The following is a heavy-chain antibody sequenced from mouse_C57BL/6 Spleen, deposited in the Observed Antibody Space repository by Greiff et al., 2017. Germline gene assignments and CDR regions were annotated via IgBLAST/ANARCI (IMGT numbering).Heavy chain of an antibody. J-gene: IGHJ3*01. D-gene: IGHD2-4*01. CDR3: ARGGYDYDGAWFAY. Sequence: QVQLQQSGAELVRPGTSVKVSCKASGYAFTNYLIAWVKQRPGQGLEWIGVINPGSGGTNYNEKFKGKATLTADKSSSTAYMQLSSLTSEDSAVFFCARGGYDYDGAWFAYWGQGTLVTVSA. V-gene: IGHV1-54*01. CDR2: INPGSGGT. CDR1: GYAFTNYL.